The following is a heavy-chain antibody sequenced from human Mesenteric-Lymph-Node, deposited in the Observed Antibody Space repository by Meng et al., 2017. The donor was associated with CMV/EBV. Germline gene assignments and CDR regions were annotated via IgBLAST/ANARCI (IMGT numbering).Heavy chain of an antibody. D-gene: IGHD3-16*02. CDR3: ARGLQLGELSLYLPYYFDY. CDR1: FTVSSYY. Sequence: FTVSSYYMSWVRQAPGKGLEWVSIISSGGSTYYARSVKGRFTISRDNSKNTLYLQMNNLRAEDTAVYYCARGLQLGELSLYLPYYFDYWGQGTLVTVSS. CDR2: ISSGGST. V-gene: IGHV3-66*01. J-gene: IGHJ4*02.